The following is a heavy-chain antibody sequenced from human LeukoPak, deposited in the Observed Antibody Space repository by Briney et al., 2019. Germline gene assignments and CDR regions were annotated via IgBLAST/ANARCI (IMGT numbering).Heavy chain of an antibody. D-gene: IGHD6-13*01. V-gene: IGHV4-39*01. CDR3: ATAAGPPPGPYYFDY. J-gene: IGHJ4*02. CDR1: GGSISSSSYY. CDR2: IYYSGST. Sequence: SETLFLTCTVSGGSISSSSYYWGWIRQPPGKGLEWIGSIYYSGSTYYNPSLKSRVTISVDTSKNQFSLKLSSVTAADTAVYYCATAAGPPPGPYYFDYWGQGTLVTVSS.